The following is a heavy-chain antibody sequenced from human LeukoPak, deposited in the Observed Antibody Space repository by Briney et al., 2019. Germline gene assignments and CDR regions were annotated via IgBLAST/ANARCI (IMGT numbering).Heavy chain of an antibody. Sequence: SETLSLTCAVSGYSISSGYYWGWIRQPPGKGLEWIGSIYHSGSTYYNPSLKSRVTISVDMSKNQFSLKLSSVTAADTAVYYCAHGGYSSGWYGELIDYWGQGTLVTVSS. CDR3: AHGGYSSGWYGELIDY. CDR1: GYSISSGYY. V-gene: IGHV4-38-2*01. D-gene: IGHD6-19*01. J-gene: IGHJ4*02. CDR2: IYHSGST.